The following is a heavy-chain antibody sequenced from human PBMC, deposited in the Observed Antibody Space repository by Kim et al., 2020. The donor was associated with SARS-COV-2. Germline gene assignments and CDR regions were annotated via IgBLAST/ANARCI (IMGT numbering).Heavy chain of an antibody. J-gene: IGHJ3*02. CDR3: ARAKSNYSDYSVGAFDI. V-gene: IGHV4-31*03. CDR1: GGSISSGGYY. D-gene: IGHD4-17*01. CDR2: IYYSGST. Sequence: SETLSLTCTVSGGSISSGGYYWSWIRQHPGKGLEWIGYIYYSGSTYYNPSLKSRLTISLDTSNNQFSLKLSSVTAADTAVYYCARAKSNYSDYSVGAFDIWGQGTLVTVSS.